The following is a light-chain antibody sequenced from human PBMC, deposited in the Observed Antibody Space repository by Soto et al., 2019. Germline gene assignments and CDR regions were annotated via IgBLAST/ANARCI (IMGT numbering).Light chain of an antibody. CDR1: QSVSSK. J-gene: IGKJ4*01. Sequence: EVVMTQSPATLSVSPGERATLSCRASQSVSSKLAWYQQKPGQAPRLLIFYAFTRATGIPARFSGSGSGTEFTLFISSLQSEDFAVYYCQQYNNWPPLTFGGGTKVEI. CDR3: QQYNNWPPLT. V-gene: IGKV3-15*01. CDR2: YAF.